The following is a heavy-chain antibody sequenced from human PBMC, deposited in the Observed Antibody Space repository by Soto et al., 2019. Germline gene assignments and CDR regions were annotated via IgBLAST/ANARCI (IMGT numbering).Heavy chain of an antibody. CDR3: ARIGLTSALL. V-gene: IGHV4-59*08. Sequence: SETLSLTCPVSGGSISSGYWTWIRHPPGKGLELIGYIYYSGSTYYNPPLRSRVTISIDTSKNLFFLNLTSVTAADTAVYFCARIGLTSALLWGQGTLVTVSS. D-gene: IGHD4-17*01. CDR1: GGSISSGY. CDR2: IYYSGST. J-gene: IGHJ4*02.